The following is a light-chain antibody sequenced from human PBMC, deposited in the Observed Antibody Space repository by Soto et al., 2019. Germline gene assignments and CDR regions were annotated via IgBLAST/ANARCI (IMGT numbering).Light chain of an antibody. V-gene: IGKV3-11*01. Sequence: EIVLTQSPATLSLSPGERATLSCRVSQSVTSFLAWYQQKPGQAPRLLIYDASNRATGIPARFSGSGSGTDFTLTISSLEPEDSAVYYCQQRSNWPLTFGGGTKVE. CDR3: QQRSNWPLT. CDR2: DAS. CDR1: QSVTSF. J-gene: IGKJ4*01.